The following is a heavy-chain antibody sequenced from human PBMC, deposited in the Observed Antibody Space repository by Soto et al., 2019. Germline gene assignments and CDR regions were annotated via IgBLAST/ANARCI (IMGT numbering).Heavy chain of an antibody. Sequence: SGPTLVNPTQTLRLTCTFSGFPLSTSGMCVSWIRQPPGKALEWLALIDWDDDKYYTTSLKTRLTISKDTSKNQVVLTMTNMDPVDTATYYCARILVGAQDYYYGLDVWGQGTTVTVSS. CDR2: IDWDDDK. CDR1: GFPLSTSGMC. V-gene: IGHV2-70*01. CDR3: ARILVGAQDYYYGLDV. J-gene: IGHJ6*02. D-gene: IGHD1-26*01.